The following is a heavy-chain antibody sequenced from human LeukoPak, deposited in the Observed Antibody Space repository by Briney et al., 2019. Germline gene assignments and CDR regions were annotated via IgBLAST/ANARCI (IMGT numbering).Heavy chain of an antibody. CDR2: INPNSGGT. J-gene: IGHJ5*02. V-gene: IGHV1-2*02. CDR1: GYTFTGHY. D-gene: IGHD2-15*01. CDR3: AREGVAATGWFDP. Sequence: ASVKVSCKASGYTFTGHYMHWVRQAPGQGLEWMGWINPNSGGTNYAQKFQGRVTMTRDTSISTAYMELSRLRSDDTAVYYCAREGVAATGWFDPWGQGTLVTVSS.